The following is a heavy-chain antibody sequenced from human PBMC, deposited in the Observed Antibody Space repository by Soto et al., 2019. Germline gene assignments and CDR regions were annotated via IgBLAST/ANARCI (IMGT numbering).Heavy chain of an antibody. CDR1: GDSISSYY. CDR2: IHSSGST. V-gene: IGHV4-4*09. Sequence: QVQLQESGPGLVKPSETLSLTCTVSGDSISSYYWTWIRQPPGKGLEWIGYIHSSGSTNYNPSFTSRVTMSVDTSKNHFSLRLSSLTAADTAVYYCARFGRGDSYYGMDVWGQGTTVIVSS. CDR3: ARFGRGDSYYGMDV. D-gene: IGHD2-21*02. J-gene: IGHJ6*02.